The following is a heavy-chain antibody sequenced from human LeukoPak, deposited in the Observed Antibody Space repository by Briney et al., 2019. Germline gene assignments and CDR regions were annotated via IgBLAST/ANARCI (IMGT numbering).Heavy chain of an antibody. CDR2: ITGNGGTI. Sequence: AGRSLRLSCAASGFSFDDYAMHWVRQAPGKGLEWVSGITGNGGTIAYADSVKGRFTVSRDNAKSSLYLQMSSLRAEDMALCYCVRESGSYYFDYWGQGTLVTVSS. J-gene: IGHJ4*02. CDR3: VRESGSYYFDY. V-gene: IGHV3-9*03. CDR1: GFSFDDYA. D-gene: IGHD3-22*01.